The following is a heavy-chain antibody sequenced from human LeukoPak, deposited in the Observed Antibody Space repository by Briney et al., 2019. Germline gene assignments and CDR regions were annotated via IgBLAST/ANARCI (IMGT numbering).Heavy chain of an antibody. J-gene: IGHJ4*02. D-gene: IGHD3-3*01. CDR2: INPSGGST. V-gene: IGHV1-46*01. CDR1: GYTFTSYY. CDR3: ARGSIFGVVTSIYPFDY. Sequence: ASVKVSCTASGYTFTSYYMHWVRQAPGQGLEWMGIINPSGGSTSYAQKFQGRVTMTRDTSTSTVYMELSSLRSEDTAVYYCARGSIFGVVTSIYPFDYWGQGTLVTVSS.